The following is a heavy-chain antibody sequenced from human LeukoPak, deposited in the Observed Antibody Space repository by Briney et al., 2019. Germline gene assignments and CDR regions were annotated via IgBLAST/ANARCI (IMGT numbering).Heavy chain of an antibody. Sequence: ASVKVSCKASGYTFTSYDINWVRQAPGQGLEWMGWINPNSGGTNYAQNFQGRVTMTRDTSISTVYMELSRLRSDDTAVFYCARYDISTNRFDYWGQGTLVTVSS. J-gene: IGHJ4*02. V-gene: IGHV1-2*02. CDR2: INPNSGGT. D-gene: IGHD3-22*01. CDR3: ARYDISTNRFDY. CDR1: GYTFTSYD.